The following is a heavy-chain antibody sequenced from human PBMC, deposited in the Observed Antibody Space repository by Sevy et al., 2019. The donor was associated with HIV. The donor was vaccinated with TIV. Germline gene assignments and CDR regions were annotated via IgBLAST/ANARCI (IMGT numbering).Heavy chain of an antibody. CDR2: ISGSGGNT. V-gene: IGHV3-23*01. CDR1: GFTFSSYA. CDR3: ANPYYYDSSGFIFDY. D-gene: IGHD3-22*01. Sequence: GGSLRLSCAASGFTFSSYAMSWVRQAPGKGLEWVSAISGSGGNTYYADSVKGRFTISRDNSKNTLYLQMNSLRAEDTVVYYCANPYYYDSSGFIFDYWGQGTLVTVSS. J-gene: IGHJ4*02.